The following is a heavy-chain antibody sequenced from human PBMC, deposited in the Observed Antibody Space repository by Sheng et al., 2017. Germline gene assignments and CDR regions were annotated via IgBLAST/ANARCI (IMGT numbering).Heavy chain of an antibody. CDR3: ARDEGEEYSNYRAFDI. CDR1: GGTFSSYA. D-gene: IGHD4-4*01. Sequence: QVQLVQSGAEVKKPGSSVKVSCKASGGTFSSYAISWVRQAPGQGLEWMGGIIPILGIANYAQKFQGRVTITADKSTSTAYMELSSLRSEDTAVYYCARDEGEEYSNYRAFDIWGQGTMVTVSS. CDR2: IIPILGIA. V-gene: IGHV1-69*04. J-gene: IGHJ3*02.